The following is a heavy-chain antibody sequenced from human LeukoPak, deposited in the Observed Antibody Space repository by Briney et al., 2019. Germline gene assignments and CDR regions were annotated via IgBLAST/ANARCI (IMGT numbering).Heavy chain of an antibody. V-gene: IGHV4-31*03. D-gene: IGHD5-18*01. CDR2: VFYSGGT. CDR3: ARGGRGYSYGLDS. CDR1: GDSMNSFTYF. Sequence: SETLSLTCTGSGDSMNSFTYFWTWIPQHPGKGLEWIGYVFYSGGTYLNPSLKRRLTMSSDTPNNQFSLHLTSVTAADTAVYYCARGGRGYSYGLDSWGQGIPVTVSS. J-gene: IGHJ5*01.